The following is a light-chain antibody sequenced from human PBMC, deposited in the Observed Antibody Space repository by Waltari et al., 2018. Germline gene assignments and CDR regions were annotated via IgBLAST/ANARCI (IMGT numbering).Light chain of an antibody. CDR1: QSVSSY. Sequence: EIVLTQSPATLSLSPGERATLSCRASQSVSSYLAWYQQKPGQAPRLLIYDVANRATGIPARFSGSGSGTDFTLTISSLQPEDFATYYCQQSTSIPLTFGGGTKVDIK. V-gene: IGKV3-11*01. CDR2: DVA. CDR3: QQSTSIPLT. J-gene: IGKJ4*01.